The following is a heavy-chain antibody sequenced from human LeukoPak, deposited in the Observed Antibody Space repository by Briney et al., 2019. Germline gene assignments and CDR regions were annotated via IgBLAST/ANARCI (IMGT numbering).Heavy chain of an antibody. CDR2: ISSSGSTI. D-gene: IGHD6-13*01. V-gene: IGHV3-48*03. CDR3: ARTERSSWYKDWFDP. Sequence: PGGSLRLSCAASGFTFSSYEMNWVRQAPGRGLEWVSYISSSGSTIYYADSVKGRFTISRDNAKNSLYLQMNSLRAEDTAVYYCARTERSSWYKDWFDPWGQGTLVTVSS. J-gene: IGHJ5*02. CDR1: GFTFSSYE.